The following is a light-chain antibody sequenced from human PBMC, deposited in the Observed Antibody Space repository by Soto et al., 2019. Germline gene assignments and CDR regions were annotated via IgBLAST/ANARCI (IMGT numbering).Light chain of an antibody. J-gene: IGLJ1*01. CDR1: SSNIGSNT. V-gene: IGLV1-44*01. CDR3: ATWADGLNSYV. CDR2: SNN. Sequence: QSVLTQPPSASGTPRQRVTISCSGSSSNIGSNTVSWYQQLPQRAPKLLIFSNNQRPSGVPDRFSGSKSGTSASLAISGLQSEDEADYYCATWADGLNSYVFGTGTKLTVL.